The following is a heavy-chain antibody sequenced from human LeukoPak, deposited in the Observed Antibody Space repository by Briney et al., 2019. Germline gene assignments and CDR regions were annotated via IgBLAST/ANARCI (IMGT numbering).Heavy chain of an antibody. CDR1: GGTFSSYA. Sequence: SVKVSCKASGGTFSSYAISWVRQAPGQGLEWMGGIIPIFGTANYAQKFQGRVTITTDESTSTAYMELSSLRAEDTALYYCANGGSYYLRGYFQHWGQGTLVTVSS. CDR3: ANGGSYYLRGYFQH. CDR2: IIPIFGTA. V-gene: IGHV1-69*05. J-gene: IGHJ1*01. D-gene: IGHD1-26*01.